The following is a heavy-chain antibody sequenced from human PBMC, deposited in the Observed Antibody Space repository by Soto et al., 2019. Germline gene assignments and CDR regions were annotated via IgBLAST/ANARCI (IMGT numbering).Heavy chain of an antibody. J-gene: IGHJ6*02. Sequence: ASVKVSCKASGFTFTSSAVQWVRQARGQRLEWIGWIVVGSGNTNYAQKFQERVTITRDMSTSTAYMELSSLRSEDTAVYYCAAARPVRGVIIIDKYYYGMDVWGQGTTVTVSS. CDR1: GFTFTSSA. D-gene: IGHD3-10*02. CDR2: IVVGSGNT. V-gene: IGHV1-58*01. CDR3: AAARPVRGVIIIDKYYYGMDV.